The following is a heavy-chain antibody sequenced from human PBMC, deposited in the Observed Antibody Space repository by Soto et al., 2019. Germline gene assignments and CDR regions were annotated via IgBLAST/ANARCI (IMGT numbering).Heavy chain of an antibody. CDR2: IYSGGST. J-gene: IGHJ4*02. D-gene: IGHD3-16*01. CDR3: ARDPWAADY. CDR1: GFTVSTKY. Sequence: PGGSLSLSCAASGFTVSTKYMSWVRQAPGKGLEWVSVIYSGGSTFYADSVRGRFTISRDNSKNTVNLQMNSLRAEDTAVYYCARDPWAADYWGQGTLVTVS. V-gene: IGHV3-66*01.